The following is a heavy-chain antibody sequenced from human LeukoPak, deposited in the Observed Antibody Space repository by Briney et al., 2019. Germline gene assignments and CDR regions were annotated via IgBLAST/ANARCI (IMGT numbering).Heavy chain of an antibody. CDR2: IRGSGGGT. CDR1: GFTFNDHA. D-gene: IGHD1-26*01. CDR3: AKYSGSYLHYFDY. J-gene: IGHJ4*02. V-gene: IGHV3-23*01. Sequence: GASLRLSCAASGFTFNDHAMSWVRQAPGKGLEWVSTIRGSGGGTYYVDSVKGRFSISRDSSKNTLYLEMNSLRAEDTAVYYCAKYSGSYLHYFDYWGQGTLVTVSS.